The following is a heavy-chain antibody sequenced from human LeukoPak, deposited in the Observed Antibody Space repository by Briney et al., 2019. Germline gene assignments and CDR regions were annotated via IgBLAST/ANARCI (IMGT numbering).Heavy chain of an antibody. J-gene: IGHJ4*02. CDR3: ARITYSYGYPTWFDY. Sequence: GGSLRLSCAASGFTFSSYWMHWVRQAPGKGLVWVSRINSDGSSTSYADSVKGRFTISRDNAKNTLYPQMNSLRAEDTAVYYCARITYSYGYPTWFDYWGQGTLVTVSS. D-gene: IGHD5-18*01. V-gene: IGHV3-74*01. CDR1: GFTFSSYW. CDR2: INSDGSST.